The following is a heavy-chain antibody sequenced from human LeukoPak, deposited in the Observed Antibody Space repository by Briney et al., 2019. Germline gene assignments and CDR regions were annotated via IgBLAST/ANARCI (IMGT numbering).Heavy chain of an antibody. CDR2: IYPGDSDT. D-gene: IGHD2-2*01. V-gene: IGHV5-51*01. CDR1: GYSFTSYW. CDR3: AKGGYCSSTSCLPFDC. Sequence: GESLKISCKGSGYSFTSYWIGWVRQMPGKGLEWMGIIYPGDSDTRYSPSFQGQVTISADKSISTAYLQWRSLKASDTAMYYCAKGGYCSSTSCLPFDCWGQGTLVTVSS. J-gene: IGHJ4*02.